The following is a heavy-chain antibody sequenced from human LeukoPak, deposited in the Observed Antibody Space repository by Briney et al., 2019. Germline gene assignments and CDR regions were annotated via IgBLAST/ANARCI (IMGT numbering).Heavy chain of an antibody. CDR2: ISGSGSSK. J-gene: IGHJ4*02. Sequence: GGSLRLSCAASGFTFTNYAMSWVRQAPGKGLEWVSRISGSGSSKYFADSVKGRFTISRDNSKNTLYLQMNSLRAEDTAVYYCAKVTPYSSSWYYFDYWGQGTLVTVSS. D-gene: IGHD6-13*01. V-gene: IGHV3-23*01. CDR1: GFTFTNYA. CDR3: AKVTPYSSSWYYFDY.